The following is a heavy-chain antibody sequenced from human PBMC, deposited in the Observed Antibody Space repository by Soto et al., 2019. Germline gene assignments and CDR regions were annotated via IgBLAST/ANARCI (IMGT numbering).Heavy chain of an antibody. Sequence: PGGSLRRSCAASGFTFSISGMTCVRQAPGKGLEWVSTLSIGRTFFYADSVKGRFTISRDDAKSSLYLQMDSLRVEDTAVYYCEKDGSHWSRDFWGQGTLVTVSS. CDR3: EKDGSHWSRDF. CDR2: LSIGRTF. V-gene: IGHV3-21*06. CDR1: GFTFSISG. J-gene: IGHJ4*02. D-gene: IGHD6-13*01.